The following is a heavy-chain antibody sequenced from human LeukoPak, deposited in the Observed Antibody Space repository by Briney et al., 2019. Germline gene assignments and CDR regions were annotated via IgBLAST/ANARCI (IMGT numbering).Heavy chain of an antibody. V-gene: IGHV3-15*01. CDR2: IKSKTDGGTT. Sequence: GGFLRLSCAASGFTFSNAWMSWVRQAPGKGLEWVGRIKSKTDGGTTDYAAPVKGRFTISRDDSKNTLYLQMNSLKTEDTAVYYCTTRLTVTFGGVIVFDYWGQGTLVTVSS. D-gene: IGHD3-16*02. CDR3: TTRLTVTFGGVIVFDY. J-gene: IGHJ4*02. CDR1: GFTFSNAW.